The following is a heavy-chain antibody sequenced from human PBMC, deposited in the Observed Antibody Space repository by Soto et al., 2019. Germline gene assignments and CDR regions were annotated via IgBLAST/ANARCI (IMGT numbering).Heavy chain of an antibody. CDR1: GGSVSSGSYY. V-gene: IGHV4-61*01. D-gene: IGHD2-2*01. CDR3: PSSPDSDY. Sequence: PSETLSLTCTVSGGSVSSGSYYWSWIRQPPGKGLEWIGYIYYSGSTNYNPSLKSRVTISVDTCKNQFSLKLSSVTAADTAVYYCPSSPDSDYCGPGTLGAVSS. CDR2: IYYSGST. J-gene: IGHJ4*02.